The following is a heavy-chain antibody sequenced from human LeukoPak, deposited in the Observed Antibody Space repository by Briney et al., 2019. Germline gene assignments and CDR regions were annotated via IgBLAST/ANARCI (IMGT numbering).Heavy chain of an antibody. V-gene: IGHV3-23*01. D-gene: IGHD3-10*01. J-gene: IGHJ4*02. CDR2: INDHGGST. CDR1: GFTFSSYA. CDR3: AKKFGSGSYYFDY. Sequence: GGSLRLSCAASGFTFSSYAMSWVRQAPGKGLEWVSSINDHGGSTYYADSVKGRFTISRDNSKDTLYLQMNSLRSEDTAVHYCAKKFGSGSYYFDYWGQGALVTVSS.